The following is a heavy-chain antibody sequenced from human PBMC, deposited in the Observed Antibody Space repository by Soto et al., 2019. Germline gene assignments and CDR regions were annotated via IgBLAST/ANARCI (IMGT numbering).Heavy chain of an antibody. V-gene: IGHV3-30-3*01. CDR2: ISYDGSNK. CDR3: ARAVIRQTRWRYFDY. J-gene: IGHJ4*02. CDR1: GFTFSSYA. D-gene: IGHD2-21*01. Sequence: QVQLVESGGGVVQPGRSLRLSCAASGFTFSSYAMHWVRQAPGKGLEWVAVISYDGSNKYYADSVKGRFTISRDNSKNTLYLQMNSLRAEDTAVYYCARAVIRQTRWRYFDYWGQGTLVTVSS.